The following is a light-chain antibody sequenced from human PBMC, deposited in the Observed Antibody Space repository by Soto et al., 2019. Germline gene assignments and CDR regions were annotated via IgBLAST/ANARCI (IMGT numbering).Light chain of an antibody. CDR1: RSVSTN. V-gene: IGKV3-15*01. Sequence: EIMMTQSPATLSVSPGQGATLSCSASRSVSTNLAWYQQRPGQAPRLLIFGASTRATGIPARFTGSGSGTEFTLTISSLQSEDFAVYFCQQYFNWPRTFGQGTKVDI. CDR3: QQYFNWPRT. CDR2: GAS. J-gene: IGKJ1*01.